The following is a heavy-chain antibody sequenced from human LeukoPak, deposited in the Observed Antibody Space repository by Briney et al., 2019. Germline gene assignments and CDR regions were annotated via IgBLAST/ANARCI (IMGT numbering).Heavy chain of an antibody. CDR2: ISGSGGRT. D-gene: IGHD6-13*01. Sequence: GGSLRLSCAASGFTFSSYAMSWVRQAPGKGLEWVSAISGSGGRTDYADSVKGRFTISRDNSKNTLYLQMNSLRAEDTAVYYCAKARGVSGFDYWGQGTLVTVSS. CDR1: GFTFSSYA. CDR3: AKARGVSGFDY. V-gene: IGHV3-23*01. J-gene: IGHJ4*02.